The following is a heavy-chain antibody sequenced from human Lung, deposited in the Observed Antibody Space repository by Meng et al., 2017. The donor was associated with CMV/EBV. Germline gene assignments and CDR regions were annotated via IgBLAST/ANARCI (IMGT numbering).Heavy chain of an antibody. D-gene: IGHD1-26*01. CDR2: IDDSGST. CDR1: GVSISSNIR. CDR3: ARGKQDAWELLAY. V-gene: IGHV4-4*02. J-gene: IGHJ4*02. Sequence: QGPLQGSGPGLVKPSGTLSLTCGVSGVSISSNIRWTWVRQPPGKGLEWIGDIDDSGSTNYNPSLNSRISISLDKSKNHFSLKVNSVTAADTAVYYCARGKQDAWELLAYWGQGALVTVSS.